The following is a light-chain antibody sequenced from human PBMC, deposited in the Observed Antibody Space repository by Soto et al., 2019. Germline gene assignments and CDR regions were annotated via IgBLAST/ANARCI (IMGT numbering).Light chain of an antibody. CDR3: SSYTTSNTYV. V-gene: IGLV2-14*01. CDR2: EVN. J-gene: IGLJ1*01. Sequence: QSALTQPASVSGSPGQSITFSCTGTSSDIGVYNYVSWYQQHPGKAPKLMIYEVNNRPSGVSNRFSGSKSGNTASLIISGLQAEDEADYYCSSYTTSNTYVFGTGTKVTVL. CDR1: SSDIGVYNY.